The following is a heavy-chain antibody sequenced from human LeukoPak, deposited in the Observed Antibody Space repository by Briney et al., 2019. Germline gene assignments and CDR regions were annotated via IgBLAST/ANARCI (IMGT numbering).Heavy chain of an antibody. Sequence: KSSETLSLTCTVSGGSISSYYWSWIRQPPGKGLEWIGYIYYSGSTNYNPSLKSRVTISVDTSKNQFSLKLSSVTAADTAVYYCARGYNYGYFDYWGQGTLVTVSS. CDR2: IYYSGST. CDR1: GGSISSYY. J-gene: IGHJ4*02. CDR3: ARGYNYGYFDY. D-gene: IGHD5-24*01. V-gene: IGHV4-59*01.